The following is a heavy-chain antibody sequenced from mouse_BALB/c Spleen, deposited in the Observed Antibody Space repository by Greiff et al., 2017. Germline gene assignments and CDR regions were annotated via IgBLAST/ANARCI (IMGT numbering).Heavy chain of an antibody. CDR1: GYTFTNYW. CDR2: IYPGGGYT. D-gene: IGHD2-4*01. V-gene: IGHV1-63*02. J-gene: IGHJ4*01. CDR3: ARIYYDYDDSMDY. Sequence: VQLQESGAELVRPGTSVKISCKASGYTFTNYWLGWVKQRPGHGLELIGDIYPGGGYTNYNEKFKGKATLTAATSSSTAYMQLSSLTSEDSAVSICARIYYDYDDSMDYWGQGTSVTVSS.